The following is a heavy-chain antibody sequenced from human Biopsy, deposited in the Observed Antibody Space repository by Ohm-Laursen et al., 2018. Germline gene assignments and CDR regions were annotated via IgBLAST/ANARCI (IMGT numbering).Heavy chain of an antibody. J-gene: IGHJ4*02. D-gene: IGHD6-19*01. V-gene: IGHV3-9*01. CDR3: VKSAYSSGFWEASDY. CDR1: GFRFADYA. CDR2: ISWSSGTI. Sequence: SLRLSCAAAGFRFADYAMQWVRQAPGKGLEWVSGISWSSGTIGYADSVKGRFTVSRDNAKNSLFLQMNSLRVEDTALYYCVKSAYSSGFWEASDYWGQGALVTVSS.